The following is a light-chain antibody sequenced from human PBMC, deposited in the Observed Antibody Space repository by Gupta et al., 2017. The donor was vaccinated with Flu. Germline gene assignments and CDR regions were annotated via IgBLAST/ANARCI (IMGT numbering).Light chain of an antibody. J-gene: IGKJ2*01. CDR1: QDISSY. Sequence: GDRVTITCRASQDISSYLHWFQQKPGKSPKRLIYAASRLQSGVPSRFSGSGSGTDFTLTISRLQPEDFATYYCQQSYSTPSAFGQGTKLEIK. V-gene: IGKV1-39*01. CDR2: AAS. CDR3: QQSYSTPSA.